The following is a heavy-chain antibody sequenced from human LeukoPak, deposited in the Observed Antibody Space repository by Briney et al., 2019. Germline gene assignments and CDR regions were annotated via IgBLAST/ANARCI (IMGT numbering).Heavy chain of an antibody. CDR3: AREGATTVTPSDAFDI. J-gene: IGHJ3*02. V-gene: IGHV3-53*01. CDR2: IYSGGST. CDR1: GFTFSSYA. Sequence: GGSLRLSCAASGFTFSSYAMSWVRQAPGKGLEWVSVIYSGGSTYYADSVKGRFTISRDNSKNTLYLQMNSLRAEDTAVYYCAREGATTVTPSDAFDIWGQGTMVTVSS. D-gene: IGHD4-17*01.